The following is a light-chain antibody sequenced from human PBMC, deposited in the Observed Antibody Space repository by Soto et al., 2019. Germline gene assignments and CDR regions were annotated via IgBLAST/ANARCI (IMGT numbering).Light chain of an antibody. CDR3: CSYAGSSTYV. Sequence: QSALTHPASVSGSPGQSITISCTGTSSDVGSYNLVSWYQQHPGKAPKLMIYEVSKRPSGVSNRFSGSKSGNTASLTISGLQAEDEADYYCCSYAGSSTYVFGTGTQLTVL. CDR2: EVS. J-gene: IGLJ1*01. V-gene: IGLV2-23*02. CDR1: SSDVGSYNL.